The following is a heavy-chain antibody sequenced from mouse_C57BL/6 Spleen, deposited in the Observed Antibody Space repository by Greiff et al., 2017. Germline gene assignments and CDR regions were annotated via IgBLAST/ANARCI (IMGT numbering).Heavy chain of an antibody. CDR3: ARAPYYGSSGAFAY. CDR2: IDPSDSYT. J-gene: IGHJ3*01. D-gene: IGHD1-1*01. V-gene: IGHV1-50*01. Sequence: QVQLQQSGAELVKPGASVKLSCKASGYTFTSYWMQWVKQRPGQGLEWIGEIDPSDSYTNYNQKFKGKATLTVDTSSSTAYMQLSSLTSEDSAVYYCARAPYYGSSGAFAYWGQGTLVTVSA. CDR1: GYTFTSYW.